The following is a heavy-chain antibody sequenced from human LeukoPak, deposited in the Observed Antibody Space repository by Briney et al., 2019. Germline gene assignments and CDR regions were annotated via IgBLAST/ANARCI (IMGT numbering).Heavy chain of an antibody. V-gene: IGHV1-18*01. CDR2: ISVYNGNT. CDR1: GHRFTSYG. D-gene: IGHD2-15*01. CDR3: ARDLRGYCSGGSCLELDV. Sequence: GASVKVSCKASGHRFTSYGISWVRQAPGHGLEWMGWISVYNGNTNYAKQLQGRVTVTTDTSTNTAYMALRSLRSDDTAVYYCARDLRGYCSGGSCLELDVWGQGTLVTVSS. J-gene: IGHJ4*02.